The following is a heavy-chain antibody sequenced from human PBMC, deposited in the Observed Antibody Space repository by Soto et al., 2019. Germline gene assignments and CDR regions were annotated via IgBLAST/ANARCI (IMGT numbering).Heavy chain of an antibody. Sequence: QVQLVQSGAEVKKPGSSVKVSCKASGGTFSSYAISWVRQYPGQGLEWMGGISPIFGTANYAQKFQGRVTITAEESTSTAYMELSSLRSEETAVYYWARVREIVVVPAATYNWFDPWGQVTLVTVSS. D-gene: IGHD2-2*01. J-gene: IGHJ5*02. CDR1: GGTFSSYA. CDR3: ARVREIVVVPAATYNWFDP. V-gene: IGHV1-69*01. CDR2: ISPIFGTA.